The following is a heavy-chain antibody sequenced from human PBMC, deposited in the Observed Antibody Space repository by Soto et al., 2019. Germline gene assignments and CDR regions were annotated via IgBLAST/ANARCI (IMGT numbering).Heavy chain of an antibody. D-gene: IGHD2-21*02. J-gene: IGHJ5*02. Sequence: GGSLRLSCAASGFTFTDYWMNWVRQAPGKGLEWVSAIRGSGGSTYYADSVKGRFTISRDNSKNTLYLQMNSLRAEDTAVYYCAKGTSLAYCGGDCYTWFDPWGQGTLVTVSS. CDR1: GFTFTDYW. CDR2: IRGSGGST. CDR3: AKGTSLAYCGGDCYTWFDP. V-gene: IGHV3-23*01.